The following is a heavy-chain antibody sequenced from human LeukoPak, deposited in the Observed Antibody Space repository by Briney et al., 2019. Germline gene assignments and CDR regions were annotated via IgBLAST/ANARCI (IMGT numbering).Heavy chain of an antibody. CDR3: ARDIPFDP. CDR1: GFTFSSNA. J-gene: IGHJ5*02. Sequence: PGGSLRLSCVASGFTFSSNAMSWVRQAPGKGLEWVSVIYSGGSTYYADSVKGRFTISRHNSKNTLYLQMNSLRAEDTAVYYCARDIPFDPWGQGTLVTVSS. V-gene: IGHV3-53*04. CDR2: IYSGGST.